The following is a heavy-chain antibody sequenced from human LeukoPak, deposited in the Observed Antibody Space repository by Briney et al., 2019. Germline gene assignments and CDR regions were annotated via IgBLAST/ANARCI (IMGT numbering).Heavy chain of an antibody. D-gene: IGHD3-22*01. CDR1: GGSFSGYY. V-gene: IGHV4-34*01. Sequence: SETLSLTCAVYGGSFSGYYWSWIRQPPGKGLEWIGGINHSGSTNYNPSLKSRVTISVDTSKNQFSLKLSSVTAADTAVYYCAREGYDSSGYPYYFDYWGQGTLVTVSS. CDR2: INHSGST. CDR3: AREGYDSSGYPYYFDY. J-gene: IGHJ4*02.